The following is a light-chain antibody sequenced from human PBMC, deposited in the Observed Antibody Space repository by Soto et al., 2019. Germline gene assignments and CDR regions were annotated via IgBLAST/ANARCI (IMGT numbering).Light chain of an antibody. V-gene: IGKV3-20*01. CDR1: QSVSNNY. CDR3: QQHRSSGT. CDR2: GAS. Sequence: EIVMTQSPGTLSLSPGERATLSCRASQSVSNNYVAWYQQQPGQAPRLLIYGASNRATGIPGRFSGRGSGTDFTLTISRQEPEDFAVYYCQQHRSSGTFGQGTKVDIK. J-gene: IGKJ1*01.